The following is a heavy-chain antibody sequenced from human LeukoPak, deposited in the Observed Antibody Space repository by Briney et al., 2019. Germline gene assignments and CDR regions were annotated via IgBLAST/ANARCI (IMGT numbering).Heavy chain of an antibody. Sequence: PGGSLRLSCAASGFTVSSNFLSWVRQAPGKGLEWVSVIYSGGKTYYADSVKGRFTISRDNSKNTLYLQMNSLRAEDTAVYYCARGADRWNYFDYWGQGTRVTVSS. CDR1: GFTVSSNF. J-gene: IGHJ4*02. CDR3: ARGADRWNYFDY. V-gene: IGHV3-53*01. CDR2: IYSGGKT. D-gene: IGHD4-23*01.